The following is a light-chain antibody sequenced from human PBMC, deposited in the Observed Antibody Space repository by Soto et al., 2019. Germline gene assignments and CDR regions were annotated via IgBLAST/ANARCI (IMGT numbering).Light chain of an antibody. CDR2: SDN. Sequence: QSVLTQPPSASGTPGQRVTMSCSGSSSNIVSYSVSWYQHLPGTAPKLLIYSDNQRPSGVPDRFSGSKSGTSASLAISGLQSEDEADYYCESWDDSLNGPVFGGGTKLTIL. J-gene: IGLJ3*02. CDR1: SSNIVSYS. CDR3: ESWDDSLNGPV. V-gene: IGLV1-44*01.